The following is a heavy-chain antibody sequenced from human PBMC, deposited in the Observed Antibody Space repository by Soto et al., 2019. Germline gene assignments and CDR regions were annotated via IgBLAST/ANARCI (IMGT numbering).Heavy chain of an antibody. CDR3: ARGSQLERDALDI. V-gene: IGHV4-31*03. D-gene: IGHD1-1*01. J-gene: IGHJ3*02. CDR1: GVSINSGGYY. Sequence: QVQLQESGPGLVKPSQTLSLTCSVSGVSINSGGYYWSWIRHHPGKGLEWIGYIYYTGHTFYNPSLKSRVAMSLDTSKNQFTLKLSSVTAADTAVYYCARGSQLERDALDIWGQGTMVTVSS. CDR2: IYYTGHT.